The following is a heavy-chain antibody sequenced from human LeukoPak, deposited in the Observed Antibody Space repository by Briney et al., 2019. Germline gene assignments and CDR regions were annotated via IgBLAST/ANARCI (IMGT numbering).Heavy chain of an antibody. J-gene: IGHJ4*02. D-gene: IGHD5-18*01. CDR1: GFTFSSYA. Sequence: GGSLRLSCAASGFTFSSYAMHWVRQAPGKGLEWVAVISYDGSNKYYADSVKGRFTISRDNSKNTLYLQMNSLRAEDTAVYYCARSIQLWLETNLDYWGQGTLVTVSS. V-gene: IGHV3-30-3*01. CDR2: ISYDGSNK. CDR3: ARSIQLWLETNLDY.